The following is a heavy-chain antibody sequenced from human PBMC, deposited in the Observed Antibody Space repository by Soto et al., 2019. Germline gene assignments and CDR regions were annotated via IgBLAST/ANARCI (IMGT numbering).Heavy chain of an antibody. D-gene: IGHD7-27*01. CDR2: IGTRSDI. CDR3: ARDPKTSGGQHWAFNYFDS. Sequence: EVQLVESGGGLVKPGGSLRLSCVASGFTFSTYSMNWVRQAPGKGLEWVSTIGTRSDIYYAESVKGRFTISRDNSKSTLYLQVDSLRPEDAAVYYCARDPKTSGGQHWAFNYFDSWGQGTLVTVSS. J-gene: IGHJ4*02. CDR1: GFTFSTYS. V-gene: IGHV3-21*02.